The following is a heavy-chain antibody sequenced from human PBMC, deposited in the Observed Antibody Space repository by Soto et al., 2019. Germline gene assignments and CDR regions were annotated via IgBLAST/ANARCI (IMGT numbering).Heavy chain of an antibody. CDR2: IHYGGNT. Sequence: QVQLQESGPGLVKPSQTVSLTCTVSGGSISSGNDYWSWIRQPPGKGLEGIGYIHYGGNTNYNPSLKSRLTMSLDTSKNQFSLKLSSVTAADTAVYYCARDQGYHYDSWGQGILVTVSS. CDR3: ARDQGYHYDS. J-gene: IGHJ5*01. V-gene: IGHV4-30-4*08. D-gene: IGHD2-15*01. CDR1: GGSISSGNDY.